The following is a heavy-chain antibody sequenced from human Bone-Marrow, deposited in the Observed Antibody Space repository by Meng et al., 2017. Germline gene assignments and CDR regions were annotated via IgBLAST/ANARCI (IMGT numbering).Heavy chain of an antibody. D-gene: IGHD6-19*01. CDR2: INYSGST. Sequence: SETLSLTCAVYGGSFSGYYCIWIRQPPGKGLEWIGEINYSGSTNYSPSLKSRVTMSVDTSKKQFSLKLSSVTAADTAVYYCARDQATVAGTIDYWGQGTLVTVSS. J-gene: IGHJ4*02. CDR3: ARDQATVAGTIDY. CDR1: GGSFSGYY. V-gene: IGHV4-34*01.